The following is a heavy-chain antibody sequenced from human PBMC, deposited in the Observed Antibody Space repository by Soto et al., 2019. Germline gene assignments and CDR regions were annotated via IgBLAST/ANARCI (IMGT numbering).Heavy chain of an antibody. CDR1: GFSFTHYT. J-gene: IGHJ4*02. CDR3: ARKWGTYSSASLDY. CDR2: MSYDGTNE. V-gene: IGHV3-30*04. Sequence: GGSLRLSCAASGFSFTHYTINWVRQDTGKGLEWVAVMSYDGTNEYYADSVKGRFTISRDNSKSTVYLQMNSLTPEDTALYYCARKWGTYSSASLDYWGLGTLVTVSS. D-gene: IGHD6-19*01.